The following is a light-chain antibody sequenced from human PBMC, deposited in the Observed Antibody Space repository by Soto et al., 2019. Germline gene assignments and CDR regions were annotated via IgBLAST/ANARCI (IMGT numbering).Light chain of an antibody. Sequence: DIQMTQSPSSLSASVGASVTITCRANQAISNYLAWYQQRPGKVPQVLIYAASTLQPGVPSRFSGRGSGSDFTLTISSLQPEDVATYYCQRYNAAPYTFGQGTKVEI. V-gene: IGKV1-27*01. J-gene: IGKJ2*01. CDR3: QRYNAAPYT. CDR2: AAS. CDR1: QAISNY.